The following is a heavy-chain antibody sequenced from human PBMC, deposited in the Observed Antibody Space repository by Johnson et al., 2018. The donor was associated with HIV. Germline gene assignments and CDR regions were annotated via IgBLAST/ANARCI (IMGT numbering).Heavy chain of an antibody. CDR2: ISSSGSTI. CDR1: GFTFSDHY. J-gene: IGHJ3*02. V-gene: IGHV3-11*04. D-gene: IGHD2/OR15-2a*01. CDR3: AKAQAFRGAFDI. Sequence: QVQLVESGGGLVKPGGSLRLSCAGYGFTFSDHYMSWVRQAPGKGLEWVSYISSSGSTIYYAYSVKGRFTISRDNAKNSLYLQMNSLRGEDSAVYYCAKAQAFRGAFDIWGQGTMVIVSS.